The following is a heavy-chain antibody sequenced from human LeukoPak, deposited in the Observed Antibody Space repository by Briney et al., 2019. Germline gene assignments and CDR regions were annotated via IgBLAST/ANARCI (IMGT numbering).Heavy chain of an antibody. Sequence: PSETLSLTCTVSGGSISSYYWSWIRQPPGKGLEWIGYIYYSGSTNYNPSLKSRVTISVDTSKNQFSLKLSSVTAADTAVYYCASGRGGCFDLWGRGTLVTVSS. CDR3: ASGRGGCFDL. CDR1: GGSISSYY. D-gene: IGHD4-17*01. J-gene: IGHJ2*01. CDR2: IYYSGST. V-gene: IGHV4-59*08.